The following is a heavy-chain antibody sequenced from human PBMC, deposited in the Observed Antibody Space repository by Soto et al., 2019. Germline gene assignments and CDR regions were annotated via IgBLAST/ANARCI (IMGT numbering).Heavy chain of an antibody. CDR1: GFTFSNYW. V-gene: IGHV3-7*04. CDR3: ARAIRVAANDAFDI. D-gene: IGHD6-19*01. Sequence: GGSLRLSCTASGFTFSNYWMTWVRQAPGKGLEWVANIKQDGSEKYYVDFVKGRFTISRDNAKNSLYLQVNSLRAEDTAVYYCARAIRVAANDAFDIWGQGTMVTVSS. J-gene: IGHJ3*02. CDR2: IKQDGSEK.